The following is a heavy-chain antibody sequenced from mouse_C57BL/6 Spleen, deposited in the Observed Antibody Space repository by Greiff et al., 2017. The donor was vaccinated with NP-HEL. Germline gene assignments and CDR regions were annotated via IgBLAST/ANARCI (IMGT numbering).Heavy chain of an antibody. CDR1: GFTFSSYA. Sequence: EVMLVESGEGLVKPGGSLKLSCAASGFTFSSYAMSWVRQTPEKRLAWVAYISSGGDYIYYADTVKGRFTISRDNARNTLYLQMSSLKSEDTAMYYCTRVGIYYDYDDDLPWFAYWGQGTLVTVSA. CDR2: ISSGGDYI. J-gene: IGHJ3*01. V-gene: IGHV5-9-1*02. CDR3: TRVGIYYDYDDDLPWFAY. D-gene: IGHD2-4*01.